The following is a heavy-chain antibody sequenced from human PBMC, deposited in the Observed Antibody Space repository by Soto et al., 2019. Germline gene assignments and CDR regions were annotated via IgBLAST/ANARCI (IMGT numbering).Heavy chain of an antibody. Sequence: SDTLSLTCAVYGGSFSGYYWSWIRQPPGKGLEWIGEINHSGSTNYNPSLKSRVTISVDTSKNQFSLKLSSVTAADTAVYYCARHVRLVWFGEPRFDPWGQGTLVTVSS. CDR3: ARHVRLVWFGEPRFDP. D-gene: IGHD3-10*01. V-gene: IGHV4-34*01. CDR1: GGSFSGYY. CDR2: INHSGST. J-gene: IGHJ5*02.